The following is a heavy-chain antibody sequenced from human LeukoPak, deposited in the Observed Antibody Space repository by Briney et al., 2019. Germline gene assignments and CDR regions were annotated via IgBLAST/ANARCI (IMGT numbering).Heavy chain of an antibody. D-gene: IGHD4-17*01. CDR2: IWYDGSNK. CDR3: ARERLAGRYFDY. J-gene: IGHJ4*02. V-gene: IGHV3-33*01. CDR1: GFTFSSYG. Sequence: QSGGSLRLPCAASGFTFSSYGMHWVRQAPGKGLEWVAVIWYDGSNKYYADSVKGRFTISRDNSKNTLYLQMNSLRAEDTAVYYCARERLAGRYFDYWGQGTLVTVSS.